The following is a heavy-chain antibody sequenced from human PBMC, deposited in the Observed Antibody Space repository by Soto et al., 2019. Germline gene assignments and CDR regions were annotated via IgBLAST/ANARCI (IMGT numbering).Heavy chain of an antibody. V-gene: IGHV1-69*01. Sequence: QVQLVQSGAEVKKPGSSVKVSCKASGGTFNTYNINWVRQAPGQGLEWMGGILPIFGTTNYAQRFQGRVTITADDSTSTAYMELSSLRSEDTAVYYCARVETGDSYYSYYGMDVWGQGTTVTVTS. D-gene: IGHD7-27*01. CDR1: GGTFNTYN. J-gene: IGHJ6*02. CDR3: ARVETGDSYYSYYGMDV. CDR2: ILPIFGTT.